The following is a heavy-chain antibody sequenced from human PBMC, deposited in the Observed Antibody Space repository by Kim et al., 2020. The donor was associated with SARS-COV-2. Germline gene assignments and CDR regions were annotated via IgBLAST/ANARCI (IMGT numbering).Heavy chain of an antibody. V-gene: IGHV4-59*01. CDR3: ARTNWNYDRHYYYGMDV. D-gene: IGHD1-7*01. J-gene: IGHJ6*02. Sequence: RKSPVTITVDTSKNQFSLRLSSVTAADTAVYYCARTNWNYDRHYYYGMDVWGQGTTVTVSS.